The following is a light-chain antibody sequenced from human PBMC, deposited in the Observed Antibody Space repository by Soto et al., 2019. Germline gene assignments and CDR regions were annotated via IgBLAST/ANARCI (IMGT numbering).Light chain of an antibody. V-gene: IGKV1-6*01. CDR2: AAS. Sequence: AIQMTQSPSSLSASVGDRVTITCRASQGIRNDVGWYQQKPGKAPELLIYAASSLQTGVPSRFSGSGSGTDFTLTISSLQPEDFATYYCLQDYSYPRTLGQGTKVDIK. CDR1: QGIRND. CDR3: LQDYSYPRT. J-gene: IGKJ1*01.